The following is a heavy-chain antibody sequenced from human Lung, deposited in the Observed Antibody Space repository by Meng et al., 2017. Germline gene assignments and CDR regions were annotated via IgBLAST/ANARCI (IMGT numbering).Heavy chain of an antibody. CDR3: VRDEDISSAGKLFGDY. CDR2: IDPKSGDT. J-gene: IGHJ4*02. D-gene: IGHD6-13*01. V-gene: IGHV1-2*06. Sequence: GQLVRSGVRVKKPGASVKVSCKPSGYNFPDYWLHWVRRAPGQGLEWMGRIDPKSGDTHYAQRFQGRVTMTGDTSISTAYMELSGLRSDDTAMYYCVRDEDISSAGKLFGDYWGQGTLVTVSS. CDR1: GYNFPDYW.